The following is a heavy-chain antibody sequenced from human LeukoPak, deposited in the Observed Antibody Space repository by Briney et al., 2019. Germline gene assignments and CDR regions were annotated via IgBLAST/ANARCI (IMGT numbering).Heavy chain of an antibody. D-gene: IGHD6-19*01. V-gene: IGHV4-59*08. Sequence: PSETLSLTCTVSGGSISSYYWSWIRQPPGKGLEWIGYIYYSGSTNYNPSLKSRVTISVDTSKNQFSLKLSSVTAADTAVYYCARRGYSSGWYYFDYWGRGTLVTVSS. CDR1: GGSISSYY. CDR2: IYYSGST. CDR3: ARRGYSSGWYYFDY. J-gene: IGHJ4*02.